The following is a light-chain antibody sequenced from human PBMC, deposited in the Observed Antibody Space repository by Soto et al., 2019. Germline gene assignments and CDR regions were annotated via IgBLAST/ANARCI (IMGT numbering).Light chain of an antibody. Sequence: QSVLTQPHSVSGSPGQSVTISCTGTSSDVGGYSYVSWYQQHPGKAPELIIYDVTERPSGVPDRFSGSKSGNTASLTISGLQAEDEADYYCCSYTGSYSYVFGIGTKVPS. V-gene: IGLV2-11*01. CDR2: DVT. CDR1: SSDVGGYSY. J-gene: IGLJ1*01. CDR3: CSYTGSYSYV.